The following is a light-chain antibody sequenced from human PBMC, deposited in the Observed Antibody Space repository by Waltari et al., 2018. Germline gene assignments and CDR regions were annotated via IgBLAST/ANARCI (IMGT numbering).Light chain of an antibody. Sequence: DIQMTQSPSTLSAPIGDRVTITCRASHSINAWLALYQQKAGKAPKPLIYKASNLECGVPSRFSGSGSGTEFTLTISSLQPGDFATYYCQQYYNYWTFGQGTKVEIK. V-gene: IGKV1-5*03. J-gene: IGKJ1*01. CDR3: QQYYNYWT. CDR2: KAS. CDR1: HSINAW.